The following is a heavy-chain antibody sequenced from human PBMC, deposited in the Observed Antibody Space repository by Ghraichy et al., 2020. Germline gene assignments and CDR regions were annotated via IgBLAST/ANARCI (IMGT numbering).Heavy chain of an antibody. CDR1: GGSISSGDYY. Sequence: SETLSLTCTVSGGSISSGDYYWSWIRQPPGKGLEWIGYIYYSGSTYYNPSLKSRVTISVDTSKNQFSLKLSSVTAADTAVYYCARAGFVRGVIIHYYGMDVWGQGTTVTVSS. V-gene: IGHV4-30-4*01. CDR3: ARAGFVRGVIIHYYGMDV. CDR2: IYYSGST. J-gene: IGHJ6*02. D-gene: IGHD3-10*02.